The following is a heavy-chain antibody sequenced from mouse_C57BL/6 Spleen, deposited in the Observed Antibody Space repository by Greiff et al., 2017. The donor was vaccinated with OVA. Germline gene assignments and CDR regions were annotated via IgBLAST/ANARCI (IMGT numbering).Heavy chain of an antibody. Sequence: QVQLQQSGAELVRPGTSVKVSCKASGYAFTNYLIEWVKQRPGQGLEWIGVINPGSGGTNYNEKFKGKATLTADKSSSTAYMQLSSLTSEDSAVYFCATTVVAEWYFDGWGTGTTVTVAS. CDR3: ATTVVAEWYFDG. CDR1: GYAFTNYL. J-gene: IGHJ1*03. V-gene: IGHV1-54*01. CDR2: INPGSGGT. D-gene: IGHD1-1*01.